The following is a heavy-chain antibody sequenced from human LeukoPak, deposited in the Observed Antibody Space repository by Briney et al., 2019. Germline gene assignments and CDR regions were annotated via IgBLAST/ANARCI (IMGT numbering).Heavy chain of an antibody. CDR2: ISSSSSYI. V-gene: IGHV3-21*01. J-gene: IGHJ4*02. CDR3: ARGGGSGYYAYYFDY. D-gene: IGHD3-22*01. Sequence: GGSLRLSCAASGFTFSSYRMNWVRQAPGKGLEWVSSISSSSSYIYYADSVKGRFTISRDNAKNSLYLQMNSPRAEDTAVYYCARGGGSGYYAYYFDYWGQGTLVTVSS. CDR1: GFTFSSYR.